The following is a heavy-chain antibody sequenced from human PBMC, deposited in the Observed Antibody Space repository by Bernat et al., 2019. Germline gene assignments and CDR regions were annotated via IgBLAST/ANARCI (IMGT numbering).Heavy chain of an antibody. Sequence: EVQLVESGGGLVQPGGSLRLSCAASGFTFSSYWMSWVRQAPGKGLEWVANIKQDGSEKYYVDSVKGRFTISRDNAKNSLYLQMNSPRAGDTAVYYCARDNYDFWSGYPLDYWGQGTLATVSS. V-gene: IGHV3-7*03. CDR3: ARDNYDFWSGYPLDY. D-gene: IGHD3-3*01. CDR1: GFTFSSYW. J-gene: IGHJ4*02. CDR2: IKQDGSEK.